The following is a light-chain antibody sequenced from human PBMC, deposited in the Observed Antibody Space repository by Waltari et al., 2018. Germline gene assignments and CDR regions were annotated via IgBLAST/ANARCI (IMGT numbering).Light chain of an antibody. CDR2: DVS. CDR1: SSDVGGYNY. J-gene: IGLJ2*01. V-gene: IGLV2-11*01. Sequence: QSALTQPRSVSGSPGQSVTISCTGTSSDVGGYNYVSWYQQHPGKAPKLMIYDVSKRPSGGRNXXSGSKSGNTASLTISGLQAEDEADYYCCSYAGSYTHVVFGGGTKLTVL. CDR3: CSYAGSYTHVV.